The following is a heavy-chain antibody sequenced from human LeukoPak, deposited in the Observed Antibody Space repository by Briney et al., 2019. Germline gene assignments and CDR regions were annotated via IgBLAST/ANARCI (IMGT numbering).Heavy chain of an antibody. CDR2: ISSSSSYI. D-gene: IGHD3-3*01. CDR3: ARDSIFGVVGTIDY. V-gene: IGHV3-21*01. Sequence: GGSLRLSCAASGFTFSSYSMNWVRQAPGKGLEWVSSISSSSSYIYYADSAKGRFTISRDNAKNSLYLQMNSLRAEDTAVYYCARDSIFGVVGTIDYWGQGTLVTVSS. J-gene: IGHJ4*02. CDR1: GFTFSSYS.